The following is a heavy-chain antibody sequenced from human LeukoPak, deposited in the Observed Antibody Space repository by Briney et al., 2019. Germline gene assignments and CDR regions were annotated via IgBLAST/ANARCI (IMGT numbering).Heavy chain of an antibody. J-gene: IGHJ6*03. CDR2: IYHSGST. CDR3: ARDQYGSGSYYYYYYMDV. Sequence: TSETLSLTCAVSGYSISSGYYWAWIRQPPGKGLEWIGIIYHSGSTYYNPSLKSRVTISVDTSMNQFSLNLSSVTAADTAVYYCARDQYGSGSYYYYYYMDVWGKGTTVTISS. CDR1: GYSISSGYY. V-gene: IGHV4-38-2*02. D-gene: IGHD3-10*01.